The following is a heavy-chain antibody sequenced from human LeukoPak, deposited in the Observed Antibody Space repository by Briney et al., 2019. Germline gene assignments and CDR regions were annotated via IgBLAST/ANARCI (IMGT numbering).Heavy chain of an antibody. CDR1: GGSISSGGYY. CDR2: IYYSGST. Sequence: SQTLSLTCTVSGGSISSGGYYWSWIRQHPGKGLEWIGYIYYSGSTYYNPSLKSRVTISVDTSKNQFFLKLSSVTAADTAVYYCARAIFRRNWTTTGFGFDYWGQGTLVTVSS. CDR3: ARAIFRRNWTTTGFGFDY. J-gene: IGHJ4*02. D-gene: IGHD3-3*01. V-gene: IGHV4-31*03.